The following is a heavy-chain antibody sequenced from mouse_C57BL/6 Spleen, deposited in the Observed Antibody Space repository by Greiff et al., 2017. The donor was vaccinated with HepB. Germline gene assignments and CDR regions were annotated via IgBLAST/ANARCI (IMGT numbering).Heavy chain of an antibody. Sequence: QVTLKVSGPGILQPSPTLSLTCSFSGFSLSTFGMGVGWIRQPSGQGLEWLAHIWWDDAKYYNPALKSRLTISKDTSKNQVFLKIANVDTADTATYYCARIVTGGNDYFDYWGQGTTLTVSS. CDR3: ARIVTGGNDYFDY. CDR1: GFSLSTFGMG. V-gene: IGHV8-8*01. J-gene: IGHJ2*01. D-gene: IGHD2-1*01. CDR2: IWWDDAK.